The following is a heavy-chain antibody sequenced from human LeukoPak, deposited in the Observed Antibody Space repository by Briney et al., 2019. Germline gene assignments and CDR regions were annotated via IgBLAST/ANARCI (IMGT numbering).Heavy chain of an antibody. J-gene: IGHJ2*01. D-gene: IGHD5-18*01. CDR2: IYYSGST. CDR1: GGSISSDSYY. Sequence: SETLSLTCTVSGGSISSDSYYWSWIRQPPGKGLEWIGYIYYSGSTNYNPSLESRVTISIDTSKNQFSLKLSSVTAADTAVYYCARTDYSYDLYWYFDLWGRGTLVTVSS. V-gene: IGHV4-61*01. CDR3: ARTDYSYDLYWYFDL.